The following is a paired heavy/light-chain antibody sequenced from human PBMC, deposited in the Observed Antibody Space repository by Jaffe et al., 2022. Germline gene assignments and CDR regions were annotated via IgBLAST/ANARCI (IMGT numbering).Heavy chain of an antibody. D-gene: IGHD4-4*01. CDR1: GFSFSDYG. J-gene: IGHJ4*02. Sequence: QVQLVESGGGVVPPGGSLRLSCAASGFSFSDYGMHWVRQAAGKGLEWLSFIRHDGTKKFYADSFKGRFTISRDNSKNTLYLQLNSLKPEDTAMYYCAKDPSDTTVITGAVYWGQGALVTVSS. CDR2: IRHDGTKK. CDR3: AKDPSDTTVITGAVY. V-gene: IGHV3-30*02.
Light chain of an antibody. CDR1: QNIRSY. J-gene: IGKJ1*01. V-gene: IGKV1-39*01. CDR3: QQTYSIVWT. Sequence: DIQMTQSPSSLSASVGDRVTITCRPSQNIRSYLNWYQQKPGGAPKLLIFAASSLHSGVPSRFSGSGSGTDFTLTISTLQPEDFATYYCQQTYSIVWTFGQGTKVEIK. CDR2: AAS.